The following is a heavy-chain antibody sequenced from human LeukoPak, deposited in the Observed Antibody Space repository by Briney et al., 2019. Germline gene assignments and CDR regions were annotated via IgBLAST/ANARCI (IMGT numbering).Heavy chain of an antibody. Sequence: GASVKVSCKASGYTSTGYYIHWVRQAPGQGLEWMGWINPNSGGTNYAQKFQGRVTMTRDTSISTAYMELSRLRSDDTAVYYCARGYDYGDPNYYDTQYYFDYWGQGTLVTVSS. CDR2: INPNSGGT. CDR3: ARGYDYGDPNYYDTQYYFDY. CDR1: GYTSTGYY. V-gene: IGHV1-2*02. J-gene: IGHJ4*02. D-gene: IGHD4-17*01.